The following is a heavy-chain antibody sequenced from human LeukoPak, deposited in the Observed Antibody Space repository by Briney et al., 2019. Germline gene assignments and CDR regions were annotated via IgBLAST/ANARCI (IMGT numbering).Heavy chain of an antibody. J-gene: IGHJ5*02. Sequence: ASVKVSCKASGYTFTSYYMHWVRQAPGQGLEWMGIINPSGGDTSYAQKFQARLTMTRDTSTSTVYMELSGLRSEDTAVYYCAREIVVVPAAMGFDPWGQGTLVTVSS. CDR2: INPSGGDT. D-gene: IGHD2-2*01. CDR1: GYTFTSYY. V-gene: IGHV1-46*01. CDR3: AREIVVVPAAMGFDP.